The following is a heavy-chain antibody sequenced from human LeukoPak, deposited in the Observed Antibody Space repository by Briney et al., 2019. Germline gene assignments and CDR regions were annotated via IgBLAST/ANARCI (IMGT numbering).Heavy chain of an antibody. D-gene: IGHD5-18*01. CDR1: GYSISSGYY. CDR2: IYHSGST. CDR3: AGIRVQLWYPY. J-gene: IGHJ4*02. Sequence: SETLSLTCTVSGYSISSGYYWGWIRQPPGKGLEWIGSIYHSGSTYYNPSLKSRVTISVDTSKNQFSLKLSAVTAADTAVYYCAGIRVQLWYPYWGQGTLVTAS. V-gene: IGHV4-38-2*02.